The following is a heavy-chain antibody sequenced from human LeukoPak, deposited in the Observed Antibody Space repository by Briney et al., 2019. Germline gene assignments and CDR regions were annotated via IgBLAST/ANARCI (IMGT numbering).Heavy chain of an antibody. D-gene: IGHD1-26*01. V-gene: IGHV3-30*18. CDR1: GFTFSSYG. CDR2: ISYDGSNK. Sequence: GRSLRLSCAASGFTFSSYGMRWVRQAPGKGLEWVAVISYDGSNKYYADSVKGRFTISRDNSKNTLYLQMNSLRAEDTAVYYCAKHATGSDAGDYWGQGTLVTVSS. CDR3: AKHATGSDAGDY. J-gene: IGHJ4*02.